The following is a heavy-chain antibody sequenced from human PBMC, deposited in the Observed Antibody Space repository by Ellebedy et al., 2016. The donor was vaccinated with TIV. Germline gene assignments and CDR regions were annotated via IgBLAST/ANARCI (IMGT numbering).Heavy chain of an antibody. Sequence: GESPKISXAASGFNFSSYAMNWVRQAPGKGLEWVSAINGNSDTKQYADSVKGRFTVSRDNPKNTLYLQMSSLRAEDSAVYYCAKDNEFSSSWYSPVDTFDIWGQGTTVTVSS. CDR1: GFNFSSYA. V-gene: IGHV3-23*01. CDR2: INGNSDTK. CDR3: AKDNEFSSSWYSPVDTFDI. D-gene: IGHD6-13*01. J-gene: IGHJ3*02.